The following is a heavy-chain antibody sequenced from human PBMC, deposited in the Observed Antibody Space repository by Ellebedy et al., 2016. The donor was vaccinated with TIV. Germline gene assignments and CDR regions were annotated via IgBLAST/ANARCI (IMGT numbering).Heavy chain of an antibody. J-gene: IGHJ6*02. V-gene: IGHV3-20*01. Sequence: GESLKISCAAAGFTFSSYAMPWVRQAPGKGLEWVSGINWNGGSTGYADSVKGRFTISRDNAKNSLYLQMNSLRAEDTAFYHCARNPVTTFLSCLDVWGQGNTVTVSS. D-gene: IGHD4-17*01. CDR3: ARNPVTTFLSCLDV. CDR1: GFTFSSYA. CDR2: INWNGGST.